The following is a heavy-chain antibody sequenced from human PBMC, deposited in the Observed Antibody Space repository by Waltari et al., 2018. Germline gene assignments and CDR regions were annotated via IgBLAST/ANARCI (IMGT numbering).Heavy chain of an antibody. CDR3: ARAKVWFRELEDY. D-gene: IGHD3-10*01. CDR2: SNAGNGNT. Sequence: QVQLVQSGAEVKKPGASVKVSCKASGYTFTSYAMHWVRQAPGQRLEWMGWSNAGNGNTKYSQKCQGRVTITRDTSASTAYMELGSLRSEDTAVYYWARAKVWFRELEDYWGQGTLVTVSS. J-gene: IGHJ4*02. CDR1: GYTFTSYA. V-gene: IGHV1-3*01.